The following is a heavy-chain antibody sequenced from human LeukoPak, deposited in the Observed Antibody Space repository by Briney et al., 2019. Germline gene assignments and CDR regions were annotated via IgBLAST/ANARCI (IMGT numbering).Heavy chain of an antibody. CDR2: INHSGYT. CDR3: TRMTAGHDY. D-gene: IGHD2-21*02. Sequence: SETLPLTCAVSGVSFDDYYWSWVRQTPGKGLEWIGEINHSGYTNDSPSLKSRVTLSIDASRKQFSLNLRSVTVADTGIYYCTRMTAGHDYWGQGTLVTVSS. V-gene: IGHV4-34*01. CDR1: GVSFDDYY. J-gene: IGHJ4*02.